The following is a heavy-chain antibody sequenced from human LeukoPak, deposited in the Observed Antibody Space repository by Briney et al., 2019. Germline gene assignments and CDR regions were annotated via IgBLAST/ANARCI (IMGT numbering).Heavy chain of an antibody. D-gene: IGHD3-22*01. CDR1: GGSISSSSYY. Sequence: SETLSLTCTVSGGSISSSSYYWGWIRQPPGKGLEWIGSIYYSGSTNYNPSLKSRVTISVDTSKNQFSLKLSSVTAADTAVYYCARERIWYDSSGPRRYFNYWGQGTLVTVSS. CDR2: IYYSGST. V-gene: IGHV4-39*07. CDR3: ARERIWYDSSGPRRYFNY. J-gene: IGHJ4*02.